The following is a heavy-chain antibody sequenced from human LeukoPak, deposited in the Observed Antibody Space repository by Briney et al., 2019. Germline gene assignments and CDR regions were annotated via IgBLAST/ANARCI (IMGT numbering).Heavy chain of an antibody. J-gene: IGHJ4*02. Sequence: GASVKVSCKASGYTFITYYMHWVRQAPGQGLEWMGIINPSGAGTTYAQKFQGRVTLTMDTSTSTVYMELSSLRSEDTAVYYCARDLGGDFWSGYSVGLLDYWGQGTLVTVSS. CDR2: INPSGAGT. D-gene: IGHD3-3*01. CDR1: GYTFITYY. CDR3: ARDLGGDFWSGYSVGLLDY. V-gene: IGHV1-46*01.